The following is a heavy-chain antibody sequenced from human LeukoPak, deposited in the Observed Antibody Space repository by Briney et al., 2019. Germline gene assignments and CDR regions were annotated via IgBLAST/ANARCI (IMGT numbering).Heavy chain of an antibody. J-gene: IGHJ4*02. V-gene: IGHV4-59*01. Sequence: SETLSLTCTVSGGSIRSYYWSWIRQPPGKGLEWIGYVSDSGSTNYNPSLKSRVTISVDTSKNQFSLMLTSVTAADTAVYYCARGYYGDYGFDYWGQGTLVTVSS. CDR1: GGSIRSYY. CDR3: ARGYYGDYGFDY. D-gene: IGHD4-17*01. CDR2: VSDSGST.